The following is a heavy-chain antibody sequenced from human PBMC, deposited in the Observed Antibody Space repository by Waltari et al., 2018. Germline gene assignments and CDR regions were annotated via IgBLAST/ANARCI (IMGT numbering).Heavy chain of an antibody. D-gene: IGHD3-16*01. CDR1: GFTFRKYW. CDR2: IKEDGSEI. V-gene: IGHV3-7*01. Sequence: EVRLVESGGGLVQPGGSLGLSCAAAGFTFRKYWMGWVRQARGRGLEGVANIKEDGSEIYYVDSVEGRFTVSRDNAKNSLYLQMTSLRAEDTAIYYCSSLYGGFDPWGQGTLVTVSS. J-gene: IGHJ5*02. CDR3: SSLYGGFDP.